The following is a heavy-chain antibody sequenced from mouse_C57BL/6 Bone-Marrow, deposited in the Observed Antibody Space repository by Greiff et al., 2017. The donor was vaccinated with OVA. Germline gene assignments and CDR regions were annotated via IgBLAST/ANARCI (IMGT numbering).Heavy chain of an antibody. J-gene: IGHJ4*01. V-gene: IGHV5-12*01. CDR2: ISNGGGST. D-gene: IGHD5-5*01. CDR3: ARLSYLYAMDY. Sequence: EVMLVESGGGLVQPGGSLKLSCAASGFTFSDYYMYWVRQTPEKRLEWVAYISNGGGSTYYPDTVKGRFTISRYNAKNTLYLQMSRLKSEDTAMYYCARLSYLYAMDYWGQGTSVTVSS. CDR1: GFTFSDYY.